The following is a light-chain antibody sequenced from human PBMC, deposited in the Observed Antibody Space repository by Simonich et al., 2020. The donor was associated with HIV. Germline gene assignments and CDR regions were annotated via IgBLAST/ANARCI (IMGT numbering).Light chain of an antibody. CDR1: QIVSSN. Sequence: EIVMTQSPATLSVSPGESATLSCRASQIVSSNLAWYQQKPGQAPRLLIYGASTRATGIPARFSGSGSGTEFNLTISSLQSEDAAVYYCQQYNKWPPWTFGQGTKVEFK. CDR2: GAS. CDR3: QQYNKWPPWT. J-gene: IGKJ1*01. V-gene: IGKV3-15*01.